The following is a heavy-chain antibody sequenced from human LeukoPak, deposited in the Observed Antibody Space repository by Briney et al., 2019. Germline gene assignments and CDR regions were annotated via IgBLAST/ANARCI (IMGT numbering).Heavy chain of an antibody. Sequence: GGSLRLSCAASGFTFSTYAIHWVRQAPGKGLEWVAVILYGGSIKYYADSVKGRFTISRDNSNNTLYLQMNSLRAEDTAVYYCARDEYCTNGVCYPDYWGQGTLVTVSS. J-gene: IGHJ4*02. D-gene: IGHD2-8*01. V-gene: IGHV3-30*04. CDR2: ILYGGSIK. CDR1: GFTFSTYA. CDR3: ARDEYCTNGVCYPDY.